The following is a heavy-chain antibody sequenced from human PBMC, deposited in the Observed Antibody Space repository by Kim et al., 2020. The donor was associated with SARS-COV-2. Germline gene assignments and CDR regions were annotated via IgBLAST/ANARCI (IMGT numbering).Heavy chain of an antibody. V-gene: IGHV4-34*01. J-gene: IGHJ6*02. CDR1: GGSFSGYY. CDR3: GVYSMDV. Sequence: SETLSLTCAVYGGSFSGYYWTWIRQPPGKGLEWIGEINHSGSANYNPSPKSRVTLSLETSKNQSGARGLSSITMIVVAFTGGVYSMDVWGQGTTVTVSS. D-gene: IGHD3-22*01. CDR2: INHSGSA.